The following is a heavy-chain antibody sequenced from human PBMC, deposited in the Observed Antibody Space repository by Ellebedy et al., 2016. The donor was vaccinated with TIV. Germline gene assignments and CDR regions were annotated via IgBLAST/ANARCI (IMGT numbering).Heavy chain of an antibody. D-gene: IGHD4-23*01. CDR3: ASSGNWYYFDY. CDR2: IYSGGST. Sequence: PGGSLRLSCAASGFTVSSNYMTWVRQAPGKGLEWVAVIYSGGSTYYADSLKGRFTISRDNSKNTVYLQMNSLRAEYTAVYYCASSGNWYYFDYWGQGTLVTVSS. V-gene: IGHV3-53*01. CDR1: GFTVSSNY. J-gene: IGHJ4*02.